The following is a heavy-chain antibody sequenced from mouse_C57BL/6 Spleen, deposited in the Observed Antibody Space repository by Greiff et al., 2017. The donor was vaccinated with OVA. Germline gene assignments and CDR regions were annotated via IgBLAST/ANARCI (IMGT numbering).Heavy chain of an antibody. D-gene: IGHD2-2*01. CDR3: GRSGSTMVTTPFAY. J-gene: IGHJ3*01. Sequence: QVQLQQSGAELMKPGASVKLSCKATGYTFTGYWIEWVKQRPGHGLEWIGEILPGSGSTNYNEKFKGKATFTADTSSNTAYMQLSSLTTEDSAIYYCGRSGSTMVTTPFAYWGQGTLVTVSA. V-gene: IGHV1-9*01. CDR1: GYTFTGYW. CDR2: ILPGSGST.